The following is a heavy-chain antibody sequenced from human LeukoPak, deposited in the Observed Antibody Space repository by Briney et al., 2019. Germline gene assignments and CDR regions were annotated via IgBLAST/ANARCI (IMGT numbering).Heavy chain of an antibody. CDR2: ISGSGGST. CDR3: AQKGTTMIVG. V-gene: IGHV3-23*01. J-gene: IGHJ4*02. Sequence: GGTLRLSCAASGFTFSSYGMSWVRQAPGKGLEWVSAISGSGGSTYYADSVKGRFTISRDNSKNTLYLQMNSLRAEDTAVYYCAQKGTTMIVGWGQGTLVTVSS. CDR1: GFTFSSYG. D-gene: IGHD3-22*01.